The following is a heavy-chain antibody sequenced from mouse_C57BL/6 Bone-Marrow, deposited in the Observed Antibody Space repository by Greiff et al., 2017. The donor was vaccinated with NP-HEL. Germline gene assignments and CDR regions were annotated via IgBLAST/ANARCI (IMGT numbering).Heavy chain of an antibody. Sequence: EVMLVESGGGLVKPGGSLKLSCAASGFTFSSYALSWVRQTPEKRLGWVATISDGGSYTYYPDNVKGRFTISRDNAKNNLYLQMSHLKSEDTAMYYCARDYYGSSYVYFDYWGQGTTLTVSS. CDR1: GFTFSSYA. V-gene: IGHV5-4*01. J-gene: IGHJ2*01. CDR3: ARDYYGSSYVYFDY. CDR2: ISDGGSYT. D-gene: IGHD1-1*01.